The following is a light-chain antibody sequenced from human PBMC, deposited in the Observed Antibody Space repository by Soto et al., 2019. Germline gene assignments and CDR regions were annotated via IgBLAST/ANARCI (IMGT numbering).Light chain of an antibody. CDR2: RAS. CDR3: QQYDSSPKT. Sequence: EIVMTQSPATLSVSPGDRATLSCWASQSVSSNLAWYQKKPGQAPRLLVWRASSRATDMAARFSGGGSGTDFTLTISRLEPEDFAVYYCQQYDSSPKTFGQGTKVDIK. CDR1: QSVSSN. V-gene: IGKV3-15*01. J-gene: IGKJ1*01.